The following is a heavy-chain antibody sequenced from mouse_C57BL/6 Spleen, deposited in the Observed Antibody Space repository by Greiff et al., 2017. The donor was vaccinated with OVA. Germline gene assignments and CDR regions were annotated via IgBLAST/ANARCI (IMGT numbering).Heavy chain of an antibody. CDR3: ARIYYGNYRGYFDY. D-gene: IGHD2-1*01. V-gene: IGHV1-26*01. Sequence: EVQLQQSGPELVKPGASVKISCKASGYTFTDYYMNWVKQSHGKSLEWIGDINPNNGGTSYNQKFKGKATLTVDKSSSTAYMELRSLTSEDSAVYYCARIYYGNYRGYFDYGGQGTTLTGSS. J-gene: IGHJ2*01. CDR1: GYTFTDYY. CDR2: INPNNGGT.